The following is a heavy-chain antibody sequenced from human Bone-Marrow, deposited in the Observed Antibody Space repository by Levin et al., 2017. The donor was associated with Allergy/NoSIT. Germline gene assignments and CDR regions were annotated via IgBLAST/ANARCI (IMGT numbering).Heavy chain of an antibody. CDR1: GFALGGYG. J-gene: IGHJ4*02. CDR3: ARDLSYSFYVPGY. CDR2: ISFDGKNK. D-gene: IGHD5/OR15-5a*01. V-gene: IGHV3-30*03. Sequence: LSLTCVTSGFALGGYGMHWVRQTPGKGLEWVSFISFDGKNKEYLDSVKGRFAISRDNSGNTIYLQMNSLNSGDTGLYFCARDLSYSFYVPGYWGQGTLVTVSS.